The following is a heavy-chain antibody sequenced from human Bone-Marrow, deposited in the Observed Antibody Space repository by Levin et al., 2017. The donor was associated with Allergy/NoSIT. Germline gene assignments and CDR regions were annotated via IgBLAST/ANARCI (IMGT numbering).Heavy chain of an antibody. J-gene: IGHJ2*01. CDR1: GFTFSSYA. D-gene: IGHD3-9*01. Sequence: PGGSLRLSCVASGFTFSSYAMSWVRQAPGKGLEWVSGISGSGGTTYYAGSVEGRFTISRDNSKNTVYLQMNSVRAEDTAVFYCVQDLPDFLTGSWYVGFWGRGTLVTVSS. CDR2: ISGSGGTT. V-gene: IGHV3-23*01. CDR3: VQDLPDFLTGSWYVGF.